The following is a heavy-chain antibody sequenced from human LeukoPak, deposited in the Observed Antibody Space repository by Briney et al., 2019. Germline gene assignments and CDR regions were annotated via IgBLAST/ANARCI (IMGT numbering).Heavy chain of an antibody. J-gene: IGHJ4*02. V-gene: IGHV3-30*18. CDR1: GFTFSSYG. Sequence: PGGSLRLSCAASGFTFSSYGMHWVRQAPGKGLEWVAVISYDGSKKYYADSVKGRFTISRDNSKNTLYLQMNSLRAEDTAVYYCAKDQYYYDSSGYTYFDYWGQGTLVTVSS. D-gene: IGHD3-22*01. CDR2: ISYDGSKK. CDR3: AKDQYYYDSSGYTYFDY.